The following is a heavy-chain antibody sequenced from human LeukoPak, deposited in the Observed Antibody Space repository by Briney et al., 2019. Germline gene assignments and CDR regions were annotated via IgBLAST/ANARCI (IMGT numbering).Heavy chain of an antibody. J-gene: IGHJ4*02. CDR3: AKDRRYCSSTSCYEGNY. V-gene: IGHV3-30*02. D-gene: IGHD2-2*01. CDR1: GFTFRSYG. Sequence: GGSLRLSCAASGFTFRSYGMHWVRQAPGKGLEWVAFIRYDGSNEYYADSVKGRFTISRDNSKNTLYLQMNSLRAEDTAVYYCAKDRRYCSSTSCYEGNYWGQGTLVTVSP. CDR2: IRYDGSNE.